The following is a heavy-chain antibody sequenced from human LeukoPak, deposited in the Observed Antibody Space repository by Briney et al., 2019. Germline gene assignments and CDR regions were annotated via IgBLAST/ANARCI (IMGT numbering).Heavy chain of an antibody. V-gene: IGHV4-34*01. J-gene: IGHJ5*02. Sequence: PSETLSLTCAVYGGSFSGYYWSWIRQPPGKGLEWIGEINHSGSTNYNPSLKSRVTISVDTSKNQFSLKLSSVTAADTAVYYCARQDIVVVPAGPLNAWGQGTLVTVSS. CDR2: INHSGST. CDR1: GGSFSGYY. CDR3: ARQDIVVVPAGPLNA. D-gene: IGHD2-2*01.